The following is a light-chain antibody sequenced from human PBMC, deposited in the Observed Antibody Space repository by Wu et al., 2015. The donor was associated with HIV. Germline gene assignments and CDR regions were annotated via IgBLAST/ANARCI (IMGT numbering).Light chain of an antibody. V-gene: IGKV3D-15*03. CDR3: QQYNNWPGT. CDR2: GAS. Sequence: EIVMTQSPATLSVSPGERATLSCRASQSVSSNLAWYQQKPGQAPRLLIYGASIRATGIPARFSGSGSGTEFTLTISILQSEDFAVYYCQQYNNWPGTFGKGPRWKSN. J-gene: IGKJ1*01. CDR1: QSVSSN.